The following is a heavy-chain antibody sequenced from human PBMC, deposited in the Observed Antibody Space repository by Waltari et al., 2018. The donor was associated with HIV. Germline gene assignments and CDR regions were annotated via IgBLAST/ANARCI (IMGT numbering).Heavy chain of an antibody. V-gene: IGHV3-23*04. Sequence: EVQLVESGGGLVQPGGSLRLSCAASGFTFTNYAMNWVRQAPGEGLEWVSAIMGSCGSTYYADSVKGRFTISRDNSKNTLYLQMNSLRAEDTALYYCAKDDSTGSSGYYPFHYWGQGTLITVSS. CDR1: GFTFTNYA. CDR3: AKDDSTGSSGYYPFHY. CDR2: IMGSCGST. J-gene: IGHJ4*02. D-gene: IGHD3-22*01.